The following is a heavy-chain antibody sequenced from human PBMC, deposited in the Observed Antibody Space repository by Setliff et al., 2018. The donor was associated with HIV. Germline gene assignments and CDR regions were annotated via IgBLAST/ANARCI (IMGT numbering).Heavy chain of an antibody. CDR3: ARGIPRGIVFGVVGYFDY. Sequence: SVKVSCKASGGTFSSYITAWVRQAPGQGLEWMGGIHPIFGTTNYARDFMGRVSITADESTNTAYMELSSLRSDDSAIYYCARGIPRGIVFGVVGYFDYWVPETLLVTVSS. CDR1: GGTFSSYI. V-gene: IGHV1-69*13. D-gene: IGHD3-3*01. CDR2: IHPIFGTT. J-gene: IGHJ4*03.